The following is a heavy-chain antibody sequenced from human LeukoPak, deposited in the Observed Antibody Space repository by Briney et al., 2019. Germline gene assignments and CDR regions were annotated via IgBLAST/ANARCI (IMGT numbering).Heavy chain of an antibody. V-gene: IGHV3-7*02. CDR2: IKEDGSEK. J-gene: IGHJ4*02. D-gene: IGHD6-13*01. Sequence: PGGSLRLSCAVSGFTFSNHWMGWVRQAPGKGLEWVANIKEDGSEKYYVDSVKGRFTISRDKSKNTLHLQMNSLRVEDTAVYYCVRSWYLFDYWGQGTLVTVSS. CDR3: VRSWYLFDY. CDR1: GFTFSNHW.